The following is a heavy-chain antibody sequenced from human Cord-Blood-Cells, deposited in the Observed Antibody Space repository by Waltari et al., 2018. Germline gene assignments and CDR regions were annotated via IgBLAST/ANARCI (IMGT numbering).Heavy chain of an antibody. Sequence: VQLVQSAAEVKKTASSVTVSCKASGGTFSSYAISWVRQAPGQGLEWMGGIIPIFGTANYAQKFQGRVTITADESTSTAYMELSSLRSEDTAVYYCARGYSGSPYYFDYWGQGTLVTVSS. CDR2: IIPIFGTA. D-gene: IGHD1-26*01. CDR3: ARGYSGSPYYFDY. J-gene: IGHJ4*02. CDR1: GGTFSSYA. V-gene: IGHV1-69*01.